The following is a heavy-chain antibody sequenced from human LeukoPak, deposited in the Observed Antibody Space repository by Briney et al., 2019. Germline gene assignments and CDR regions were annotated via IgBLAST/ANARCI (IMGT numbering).Heavy chain of an antibody. CDR2: ISSSGSTI. J-gene: IGHJ3*02. CDR3: ARGSSSTIHDAFGI. D-gene: IGHD2-2*01. V-gene: IGHV3-48*03. CDR1: GFTFSSYE. Sequence: GGSLRLSCAASGFTFSSYEMNWVRQAPGKGLEWVSYISSSGSTIYYADSVKGRFTISRDNAKNSLYLQMNSLRAEDTAVYYCARGSSSTIHDAFGIWGQGTMVTVSS.